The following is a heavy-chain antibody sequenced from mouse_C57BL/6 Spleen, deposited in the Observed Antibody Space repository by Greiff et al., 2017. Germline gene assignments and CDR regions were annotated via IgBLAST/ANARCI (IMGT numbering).Heavy chain of an antibody. J-gene: IGHJ4*01. Sequence: QVQLQQPGAELVKPGASVKMSCEASGYTFTSYWITWVKQRPGQGLEWIGDIYPGSGSTNYNEKFKSKATLTVDTSSSTAYMQLSSLTSEDSAVYYCAREGYSNLYAMDYWGQGTSVTVSS. D-gene: IGHD2-5*01. CDR1: GYTFTSYW. V-gene: IGHV1-55*01. CDR3: AREGYSNLYAMDY. CDR2: IYPGSGST.